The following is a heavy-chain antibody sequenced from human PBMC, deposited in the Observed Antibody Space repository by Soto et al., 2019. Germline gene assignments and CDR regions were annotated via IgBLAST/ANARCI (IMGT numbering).Heavy chain of an antibody. J-gene: IGHJ4*02. CDR2: IWYDGSNK. CDR3: ARGQGHSGYGYDY. Sequence: QVQLVESGGGVVQPGRSLRLSCAASGFTFSSYGMHWVRQAPGKGLEWVAVIWYDGSNKYYADSGKGRFTSSRDNSKNTLYLQMISLRAEGTAVYYCARGQGHSGYGYDYGGQGTLVTV. D-gene: IGHD5-12*01. V-gene: IGHV3-33*01. CDR1: GFTFSSYG.